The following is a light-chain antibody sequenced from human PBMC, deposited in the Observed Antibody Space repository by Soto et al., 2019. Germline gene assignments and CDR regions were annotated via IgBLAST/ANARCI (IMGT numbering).Light chain of an antibody. J-gene: IGLJ1*01. V-gene: IGLV2-23*01. CDR2: KGT. CDR3: CSSAPESTYV. CDR1: SSDVGAYNS. Sequence: QSALAQPASVSGSPGQSITISCTGTSSDVGAYNSVSWYQQHPHRAPQVIIYKGTQRPSGVSNRFSGSTSGNAASLTISALQTDDEADYFGCSSAPESTYVCGTGTKVTVL.